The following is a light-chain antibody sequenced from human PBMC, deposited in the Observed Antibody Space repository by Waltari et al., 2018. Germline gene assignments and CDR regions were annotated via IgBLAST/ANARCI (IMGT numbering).Light chain of an antibody. V-gene: IGLV4-69*01. CDR3: QTGGHGTWV. J-gene: IGLJ3*02. CDR1: RGHSSNI. Sequence: QLVLTQSPSASASLGASVKVTGTLSRGHSSNIIAWHQHQPEKGPRYLRKVNRDGSHSKGDEIPDRFSGSSSGAERYRTISSVQSEDGADYYCQTGGHGTWVFGGGTKLTVL. CDR2: VNRDGSH.